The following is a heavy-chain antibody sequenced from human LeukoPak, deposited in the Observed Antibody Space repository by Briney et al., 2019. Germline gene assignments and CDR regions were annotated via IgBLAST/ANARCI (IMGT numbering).Heavy chain of an antibody. J-gene: IGHJ5*02. CDR2: IYYSGST. V-gene: IGHV4-59*11. D-gene: IGHD1-14*01. CDR1: GGSIGSHY. CDR3: ARVYRNWFDP. Sequence: SETLSLTCTVSGGSIGSHYWSWIRQPPGKGLEWIGYIYYSGSTNYNPSLKSRVTISVDTSKNQFSLKLSSVTAADTAVYYCARVYRNWFDPWGQGTLVTVSS.